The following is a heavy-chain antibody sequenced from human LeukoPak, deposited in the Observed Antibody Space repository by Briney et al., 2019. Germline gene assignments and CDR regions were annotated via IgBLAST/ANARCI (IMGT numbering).Heavy chain of an antibody. CDR1: EFTFSNYA. D-gene: IGHD1-26*01. Sequence: GGSLRLSCDASEFTFSNYAMSWVRQAPGKGLEWVSTIRGSGDSTFYADSVKGRLTISRDNSKNTLYLQMNSLRAEDTPVYYCARASTAKAVGATYPWWGQGTLVTVSS. J-gene: IGHJ4*02. CDR3: ARASTAKAVGATYPW. CDR2: IRGSGDST. V-gene: IGHV3-23*01.